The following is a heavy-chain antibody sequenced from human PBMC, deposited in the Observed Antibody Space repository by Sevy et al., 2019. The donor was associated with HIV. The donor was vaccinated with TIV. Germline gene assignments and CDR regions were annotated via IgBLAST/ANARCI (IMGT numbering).Heavy chain of an antibody. CDR2: IYYSGST. J-gene: IGHJ4*02. Sequence: SETLSLTCTVSGGSISSYYWSWIRQPPGKGLEWIGYIYYSGSTNYNPSLKRRVTISVDTSKNQFSLKLSSVTAADTAVYYCARVSSAVSYDYWGQGTLVTVSS. CDR3: ARVSSAVSYDY. V-gene: IGHV4-59*01. D-gene: IGHD3-10*01. CDR1: GGSISSYY.